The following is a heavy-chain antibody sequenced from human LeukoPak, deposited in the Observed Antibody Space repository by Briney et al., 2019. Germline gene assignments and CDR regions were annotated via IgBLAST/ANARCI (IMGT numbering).Heavy chain of an antibody. Sequence: SVKVSCKASGGTFSSYAISWVRQAPGQGLEWMGGIIPIFGTANYAQKFQGRVTITADESTSTAYMELSSLRSEDTAVYYCARDQWHYGSGSYYTGDAFDIWGQGTMVTVSS. CDR3: ARDQWHYGSGSYYTGDAFDI. CDR1: GGTFSSYA. D-gene: IGHD3-10*01. CDR2: IIPIFGTA. J-gene: IGHJ3*02. V-gene: IGHV1-69*13.